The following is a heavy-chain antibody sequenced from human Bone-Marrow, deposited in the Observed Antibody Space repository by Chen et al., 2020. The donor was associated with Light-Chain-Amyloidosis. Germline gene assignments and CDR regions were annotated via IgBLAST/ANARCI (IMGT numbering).Heavy chain of an antibody. CDR2: IYPDDSDA. D-gene: IGHD5-12*01. CDR1: GYTFPNYW. Sequence: EVQLEQSGPEVKKPGESLKISCKGSGYTFPNYWIGWVRQMPGKGLEWMGVIYPDDSDARYSPSFERQVTISADKSITADYLRWRSLKASETAMYYCARRRDGYDFGYWGQGTLVTVSS. J-gene: IGHJ4*02. V-gene: IGHV5-51*01. CDR3: ARRRDGYDFGY.